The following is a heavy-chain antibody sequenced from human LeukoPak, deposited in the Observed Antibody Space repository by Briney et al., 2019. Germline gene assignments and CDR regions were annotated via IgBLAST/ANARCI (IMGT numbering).Heavy chain of an antibody. J-gene: IGHJ4*02. CDR1: GGSISSYY. V-gene: IGHV4-4*07. CDR2: IYTSGST. Sequence: SETLSLTCTVSGGSISSYYWSWIRQPAGKGLEWIGRIYTSGSTNYNPSLKSRVTMSVDTPKNQFSLKLSSVTAADTAVYYCARDSRLSDPYYFDYWGQGTLVTVSS. CDR3: ARDSRLSDPYYFDY. D-gene: IGHD2-2*01.